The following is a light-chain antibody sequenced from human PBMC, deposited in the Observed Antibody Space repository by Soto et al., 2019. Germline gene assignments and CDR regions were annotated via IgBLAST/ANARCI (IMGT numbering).Light chain of an antibody. CDR2: GNS. J-gene: IGLJ2*01. CDR3: QSYDSSLSGSV. Sequence: QSVLTQPPSVSGAPGQRVTISCTGSSSNIGAGYDVHWYQQLPGTAPKLLIYGNSNRPSGVPDRFSGSKSGTSASLAITGXXAEDEADXXCQSYDSSLSGSVFGGGTKLTVL. V-gene: IGLV1-40*01. CDR1: SSNIGAGYD.